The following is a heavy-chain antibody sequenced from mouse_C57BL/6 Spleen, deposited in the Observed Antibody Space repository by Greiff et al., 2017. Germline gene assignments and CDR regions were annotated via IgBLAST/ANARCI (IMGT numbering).Heavy chain of an antibody. CDR3: AIDEAYGPEGLYDIDY. V-gene: IGHV1-74*01. CDR2: IHPSDSDT. D-gene: IGHD1-1*02. J-gene: IGHJ4*01. CDR1: GYTFTSYW. Sequence: QVQLKQPGAELVKPGASVKVSCKASGYTFTSYWMHWVKQRPGQGLEWIGRIHPSDSDTNYNQKFKGKATLTVDKSSSTAYMQLSSLTSEDSAVYYCAIDEAYGPEGLYDIDYWGQGTSVTVSS.